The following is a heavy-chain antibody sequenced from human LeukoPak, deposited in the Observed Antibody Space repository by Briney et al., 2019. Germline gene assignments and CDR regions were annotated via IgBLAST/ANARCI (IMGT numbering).Heavy chain of an antibody. CDR3: ARGGDWFDP. J-gene: IGHJ5*02. D-gene: IGHD3-3*01. V-gene: IGHV1-2*02. CDR1: GYTFTDYS. Sequence: GASVKVSCKASGYTFTDYSMHWVRQAPGQGLEWMGWINSKSGGTNYAQKFQGRVTVTRDMSISTAYMDLSRLRSDDTAVYYCARGGDWFDPWGQGTLVTVSS. CDR2: INSKSGGT.